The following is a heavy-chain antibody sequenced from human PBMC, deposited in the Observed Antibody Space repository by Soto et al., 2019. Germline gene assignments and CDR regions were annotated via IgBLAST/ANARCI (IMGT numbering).Heavy chain of an antibody. J-gene: IGHJ5*02. CDR2: INGSSSTM. CDR1: GFTFGIYS. CDR3: ARGDRFRGSGDRCFSDGLFLS. V-gene: IGHV3-48*02. Sequence: EVQLVESGGGLVQRGGSLRLSCAASGFTFGIYSMNWVRQAPGKGLEWISYINGSSSTMYYADSVKGRFIISRDNADNSLYMQMNSLSDADTAVYYCARGDRFRGSGDRCFSDGLFLSWGQGTLVTVSS. D-gene: IGHD2-15*01.